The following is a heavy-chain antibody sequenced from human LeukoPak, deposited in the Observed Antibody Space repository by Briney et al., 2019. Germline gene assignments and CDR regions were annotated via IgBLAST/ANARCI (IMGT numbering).Heavy chain of an antibody. CDR1: GDTFTIYA. CDR3: ARDGHGDYVSFSTH. CDR2: INTNIGNP. V-gene: IGHV7-4-1*02. D-gene: IGHD4-17*01. J-gene: IGHJ4*02. Sequence: ASLRDSSEAPGDTFTIYAMNWGRQAPGQGLEWMAWINTNIGNPTYGQGFTGRFVFSLETSVRTAYLQISSLKAEDTAVYYCARDGHGDYVSFSTHWGQGTLVTVSS.